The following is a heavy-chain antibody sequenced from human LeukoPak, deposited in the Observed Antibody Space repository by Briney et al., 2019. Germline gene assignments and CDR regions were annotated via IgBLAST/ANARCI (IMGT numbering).Heavy chain of an antibody. CDR1: GVSISSNSYY. J-gene: IGHJ4*02. CDR2: IYYSGST. CDR3: ARLERWLHFFDY. Sequence: SETLSLTCAVSGVSISSNSYYWGWIRQPPGKGLEWIGSIYYSGSTYYNPSLKSRVTISVDTSKNQFSLKLSSVTAADTAVYYCARLERWLHFFDYWGQGTLVTVSS. V-gene: IGHV4-39*01. D-gene: IGHD5-24*01.